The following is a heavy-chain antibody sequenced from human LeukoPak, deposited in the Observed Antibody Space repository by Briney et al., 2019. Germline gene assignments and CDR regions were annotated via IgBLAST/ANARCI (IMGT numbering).Heavy chain of an antibody. Sequence: SETLSLTCAVYGGSFSGYYWSWIRQPPGKGLEWIGEINRSGSTNYNPSLKSRVTISVDTSKNQFSLKLSSVTAADTAVYYCATGPRFCSSTSCFMDVWGKGTTVTVSS. CDR2: INRSGST. V-gene: IGHV4-34*01. CDR3: ATGPRFCSSTSCFMDV. D-gene: IGHD2-2*01. CDR1: GGSFSGYY. J-gene: IGHJ6*03.